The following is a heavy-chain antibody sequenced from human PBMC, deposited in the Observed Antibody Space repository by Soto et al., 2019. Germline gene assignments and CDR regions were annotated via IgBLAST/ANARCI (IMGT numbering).Heavy chain of an antibody. CDR1: GFTFSGSA. J-gene: IGHJ4*02. Sequence: PGGSLRLSCAASGFTFSGSAMHWVRQASGKELELVGRIRSKANSYATAYAASVKGRFTISRDDSKNTAYLQMNSLKTEDTAVYYCTRPGDGYTPDWGQGTLVTVSS. CDR3: TRPGDGYTPD. D-gene: IGHD5-12*01. CDR2: IRSKANSYAT. V-gene: IGHV3-73*01.